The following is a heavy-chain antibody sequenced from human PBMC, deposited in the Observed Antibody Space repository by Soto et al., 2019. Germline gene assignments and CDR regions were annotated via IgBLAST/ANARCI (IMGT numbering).Heavy chain of an antibody. CDR2: ISAKSGNT. V-gene: IGHV1-18*04. CDR3: TRAGASDWNYVSTSS. CDR1: GYNFTTSG. J-gene: IGHJ4*02. Sequence: QLVQSGAEVKKPGASVKVSCKASGYNFTTSGFNWVRQAPGQGLEWMGWISAKSGNTNYAQKLQGRVTMTTDPSASTVYMELKSLTSDDTAIYYCTRAGASDWNYVSTSSWGQGTLVTVSS. D-gene: IGHD1-7*01.